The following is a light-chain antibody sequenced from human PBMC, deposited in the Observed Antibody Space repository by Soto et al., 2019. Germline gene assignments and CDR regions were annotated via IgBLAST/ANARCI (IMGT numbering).Light chain of an antibody. Sequence: IQLTQSPSSLSASVGDRVTITCRASQGISSYLAWYQQKPGKAPKLLIYAASTLQSGVPSRFSGSGSGTDFTLTISSLQPDDFATYYCQQLNSYPRTFGQGTKVELK. CDR3: QQLNSYPRT. CDR2: AAS. CDR1: QGISSY. J-gene: IGKJ1*01. V-gene: IGKV1-9*01.